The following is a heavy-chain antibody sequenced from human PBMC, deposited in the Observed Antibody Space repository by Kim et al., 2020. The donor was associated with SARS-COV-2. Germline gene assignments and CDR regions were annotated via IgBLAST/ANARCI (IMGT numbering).Heavy chain of an antibody. CDR2: IYPGDSDT. J-gene: IGHJ6*02. Sequence: GESLKISCKGSGYSFTSYWIGWVRQMPGKGLEWMGIIYPGDSDTRYSPSFQGQVTISADKSISTAYLQWSSLKASDTAIYYCARADYYGSGSYYNPEHLGMDVWGQGTTVTVSS. V-gene: IGHV5-51*01. CDR3: ARADYYGSGSYYNPEHLGMDV. CDR1: GYSFTSYW. D-gene: IGHD3-10*01.